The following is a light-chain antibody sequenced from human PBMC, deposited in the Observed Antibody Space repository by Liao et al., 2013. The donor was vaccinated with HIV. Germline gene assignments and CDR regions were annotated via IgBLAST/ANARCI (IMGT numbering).Light chain of an antibody. V-gene: IGLV3-1*01. Sequence: SYDLTQPPSVSVSPGQTATITCSGHKLVDTYACWYQQRPGQSPVLVIYQDSQRPSGIPERFSGSNSGNTATLTISGTQAMDEADYYCQAWDSSSWVFGGGTKLTVL. CDR3: QAWDSSSWV. J-gene: IGLJ3*02. CDR2: QDS. CDR1: KLVDTY.